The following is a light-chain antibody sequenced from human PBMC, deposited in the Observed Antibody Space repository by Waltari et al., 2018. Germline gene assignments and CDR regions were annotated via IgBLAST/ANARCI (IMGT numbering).Light chain of an antibody. CDR1: QSLTKRY. CDR3: QQYGSSVLYT. CDR2: GAS. J-gene: IGKJ2*01. Sequence: VLTQSPGTLSLSPGERATLSCRASQSLTKRYLAWYQQKPGQAPRPLIYGASSRAACIADRFSGSGSGTDFTLTISRLEPEDFAVYYCQQYGSSVLYTFGQGTKLEIK. V-gene: IGKV3-20*01.